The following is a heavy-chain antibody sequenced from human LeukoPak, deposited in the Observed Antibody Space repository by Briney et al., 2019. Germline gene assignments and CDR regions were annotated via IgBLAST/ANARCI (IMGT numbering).Heavy chain of an antibody. CDR2: ISSSSIYI. D-gene: IGHD4-17*01. CDR1: GFTFSSYS. CDR3: ARGKSNYGDYVDY. V-gene: IGHV3-21*01. Sequence: GGSLRLSCAASGFTFSSYSMNWVRQAPGKGLEWASSISSSSIYIYYADSVKGRFTISRDNARNSLYLQMNSLRAEDTAVYYCARGKSNYGDYVDYWGQGTLVTVSS. J-gene: IGHJ4*02.